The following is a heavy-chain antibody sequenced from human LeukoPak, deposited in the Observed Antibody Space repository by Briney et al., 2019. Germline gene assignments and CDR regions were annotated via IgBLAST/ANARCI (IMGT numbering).Heavy chain of an antibody. CDR1: GYTFTSYW. V-gene: IGHV5-51*01. J-gene: IGHJ4*02. CDR2: IYPGDSDT. CDR3: AVPVGLLAYHTIDD. D-gene: IGHD1-7*01. Sequence: GESLKISCKSSGYTFTSYWIAWVRQMPGKGLEWMGIIYPGDSDTRYSPSFQGQVTISADKSISTAYLQWSSLKASDTAMYYCAVPVGLLAYHTIDDWRQVPLVTVSS.